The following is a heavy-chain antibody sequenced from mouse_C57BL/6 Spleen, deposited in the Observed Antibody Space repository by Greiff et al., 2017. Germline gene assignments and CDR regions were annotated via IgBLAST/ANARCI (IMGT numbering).Heavy chain of an antibody. CDR3: TRAGWLLLDYFDY. CDR2: IDPETGGT. D-gene: IGHD2-3*01. V-gene: IGHV1-15*01. Sequence: VQLVESGAELVRPGASVTLSCKASGYTFTDYEMHWVKQTPVHGLEWIGAIDPETGGTAYNQKFKGKAILTADKSSSTAYMELRSLTSEDSAVYYCTRAGWLLLDYFDYWGQGTTLTVSS. CDR1: GYTFTDYE. J-gene: IGHJ2*01.